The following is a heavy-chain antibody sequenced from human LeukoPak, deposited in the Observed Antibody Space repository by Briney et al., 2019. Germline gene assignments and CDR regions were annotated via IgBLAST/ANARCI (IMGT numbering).Heavy chain of an antibody. J-gene: IGHJ4*02. CDR2: ISYDGSNK. CDR1: GFTFSSYG. Sequence: GRSLRLSCAASGFTFSSYGMHWVRQAPGKGLEWVAVISYDGSNKYYADSVKGRFTISRDSSKNTLYLQMNSLRAEDTAVYYCAKRGDYGGNSPFDYWGQGTLVTVSS. D-gene: IGHD4-23*01. V-gene: IGHV3-30*18. CDR3: AKRGDYGGNSPFDY.